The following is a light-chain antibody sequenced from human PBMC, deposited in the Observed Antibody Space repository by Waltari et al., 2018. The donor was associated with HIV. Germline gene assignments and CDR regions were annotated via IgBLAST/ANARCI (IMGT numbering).Light chain of an antibody. V-gene: IGKV1-33*01. J-gene: IGKJ3*01. CDR3: QQYDDLPFT. Sequence: DIRLTQSPSSLSAPMGASVTLTCQATQDLSNNLNWYQQKTGEAPKLLIYDASVLETGISSRFSGSGSATNFTLTITSPQPEDVATYFCQQYDDLPFTFGPGTKV. CDR1: QDLSNN. CDR2: DAS.